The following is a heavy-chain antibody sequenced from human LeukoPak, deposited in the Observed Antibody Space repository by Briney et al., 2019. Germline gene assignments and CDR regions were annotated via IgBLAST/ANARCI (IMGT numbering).Heavy chain of an antibody. CDR2: INEDGSEK. CDR1: GFTFSRDW. V-gene: IGHV3-7*01. CDR3: AREIQSPITDFDY. J-gene: IGHJ4*02. Sequence: GGXLRLSCAVSGFTFSRDWMSWVRQAPGKGLEGVGNINEDGSEKYYVDSVKGGLTISRDKAKNSLYMQMNSLRAEDTAVYYCAREIQSPITDFDYWGQGTLVTVSS.